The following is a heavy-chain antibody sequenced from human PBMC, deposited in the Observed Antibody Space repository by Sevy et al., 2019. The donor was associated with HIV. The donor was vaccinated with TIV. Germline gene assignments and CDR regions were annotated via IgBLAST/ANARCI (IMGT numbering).Heavy chain of an antibody. CDR2: IGSSGDP. D-gene: IGHD5-12*01. V-gene: IGHV3-13*05. Sequence: GGSLRRSCAASGFTFSSYDMHWVRQVTGKGLEWVAVIGSSGDPYYPGSVKGRFTISRENAKNSVYLQMNSLRAGDTAVYYCARSGGYSDNGMDVWGKGTTVTVSS. CDR3: ARSGGYSDNGMDV. CDR1: GFTFSSYD. J-gene: IGHJ6*04.